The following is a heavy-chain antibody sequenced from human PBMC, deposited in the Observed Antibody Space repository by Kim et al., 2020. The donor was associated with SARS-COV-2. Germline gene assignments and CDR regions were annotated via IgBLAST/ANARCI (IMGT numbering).Heavy chain of an antibody. D-gene: IGHD3-10*01. CDR2: IYYSGST. Sequence: SETLSLTCTVSGGSISSYYWSWIRQPPGKGLEWIGYIYYSGSTNYNPSLKSRVTISVDTSKNQFSLKLSSVTAADTAVYYCARRTGHYYYGSGSYSPMDVWGQGTTVTVSS. J-gene: IGHJ6*02. CDR3: ARRTGHYYYGSGSYSPMDV. V-gene: IGHV4-59*08. CDR1: GGSISSYY.